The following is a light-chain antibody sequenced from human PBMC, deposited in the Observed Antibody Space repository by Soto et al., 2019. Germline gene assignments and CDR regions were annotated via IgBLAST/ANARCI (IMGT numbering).Light chain of an antibody. V-gene: IGKV3-20*01. Sequence: IVFTQSPATLSLSPGGRATLSCRASQSVGRAFAGYQRKPGQAPMHLIDCASTRATGIPAMFSGSGSGTEFTLTINRLEPEDFAGYYCQLYGISPHFGQGTRLEIK. CDR1: QSVGRA. CDR3: QLYGISPH. J-gene: IGKJ5*01. CDR2: CAS.